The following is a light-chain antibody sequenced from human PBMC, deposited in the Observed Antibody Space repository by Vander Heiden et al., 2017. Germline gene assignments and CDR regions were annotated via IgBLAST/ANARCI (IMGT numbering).Light chain of an antibody. V-gene: IGLV3-1*01. CDR1: KLGDKY. J-gene: IGLJ1*01. Sequence: SYELTQPPSVSVSPGQTASITCSGDKLGDKYVSWYQQKPGQSPVLVTYQTYKRPSGIPQRFSGSHSENTATLTISGTQAMDEGDYYCQAWDSGTEVFGAGTKVTVL. CDR2: QTY. CDR3: QAWDSGTEV.